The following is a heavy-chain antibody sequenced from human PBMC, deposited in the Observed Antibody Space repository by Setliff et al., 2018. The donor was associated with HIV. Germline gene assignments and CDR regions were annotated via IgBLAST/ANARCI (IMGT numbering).Heavy chain of an antibody. CDR3: ARGGGSSYLYHSRGSEYFQY. D-gene: IGHD3-22*01. Sequence: ASVKVSCKASSYSFTSYGFTWVRQAPGQGLEWMGWISAHNGHTDYAQKFQDRVTMSTDTSTTTAFMELRSLISDDTAVYYCARGGGSSYLYHSRGSEYFQYWGQGALVTVSS. V-gene: IGHV1-18*01. CDR2: ISAHNGHT. J-gene: IGHJ1*01. CDR1: SYSFTSYG.